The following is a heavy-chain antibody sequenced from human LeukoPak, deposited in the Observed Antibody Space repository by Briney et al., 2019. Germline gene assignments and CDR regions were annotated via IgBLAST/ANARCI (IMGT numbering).Heavy chain of an antibody. CDR1: GGSISSSY. V-gene: IGHV4-59*01. J-gene: IGHJ4*02. D-gene: IGHD6-19*01. Sequence: SETLSLTCTASGGSISSSYWSWIRQPPGTGLEWIGYIYYSGSTNYNPSLKSRVTISVDSSKNQFSLKLTSVTAADTAVYYCARVTSGWYYFDYWGQGTLVTVSS. CDR3: ARVTSGWYYFDY. CDR2: IYYSGST.